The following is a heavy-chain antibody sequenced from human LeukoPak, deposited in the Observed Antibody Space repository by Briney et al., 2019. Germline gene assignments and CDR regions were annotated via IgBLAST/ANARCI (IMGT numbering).Heavy chain of an antibody. CDR3: ARHKRGVIDY. D-gene: IGHD3-10*01. Sequence: WVSSISSSSIYIYYADSVKGRFTISRDNAKNSLYLQMNSLRAEDTAVYYCARHKRGVIDYWGQGTLVTVSS. CDR2: ISSSSIYI. J-gene: IGHJ4*02. V-gene: IGHV3-21*01.